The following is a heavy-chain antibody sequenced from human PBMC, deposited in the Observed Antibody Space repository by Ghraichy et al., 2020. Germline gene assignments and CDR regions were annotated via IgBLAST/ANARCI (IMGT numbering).Heavy chain of an antibody. CDR3: ARDPYGDYKYGGTDY. CDR1: EFNFARHW. V-gene: IGHV3-7*01. J-gene: IGHJ4*02. D-gene: IGHD4-17*01. Sequence: GGSLRLSCAASEFNFARHWMSWVRQIPGKGLEWVASIKSDGSERFYVDSVKGRFTISRDNAENSVFLEMASLRADDTAVYYCARDPYGDYKYGGTDYWGRGTLVSVSS. CDR2: IKSDGSER.